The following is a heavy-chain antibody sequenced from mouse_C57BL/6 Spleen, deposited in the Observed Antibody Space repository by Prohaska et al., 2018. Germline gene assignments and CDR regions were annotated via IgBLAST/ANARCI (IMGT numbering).Heavy chain of an antibody. CDR3: TADPNAY. CDR2: IRLKSDNYET. CDR1: GFTFSNYW. Sequence: EVKLEESGGGLVQPGGSMKLSCVASGFTFSNYWMNWVRQSPEKGLEWVAQIRLKSDNYETHYAESVKGRFTISRDDSKSSVYLQMNNVRAEDTGIYYCTADPNAYWGQGTLVTVSA. V-gene: IGHV6-3*01. J-gene: IGHJ3*01.